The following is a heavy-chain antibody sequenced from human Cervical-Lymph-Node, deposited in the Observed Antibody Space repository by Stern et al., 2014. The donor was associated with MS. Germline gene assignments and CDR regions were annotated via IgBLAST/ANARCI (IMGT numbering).Heavy chain of an antibody. D-gene: IGHD3-10*01. CDR3: ASSFSYNF. CDR2: ITSSNYI. V-gene: IGHV3-21*01. CDR1: GFTLSGHS. Sequence: EVHLVESGGGLVKPGGSLRLSCAASGFTLSGHSMNCVRQAPGKGLEWVSFITSSNYIYYADSVKGRFTTSRDNAKSALYLQMNSLRPEDTAVYYCASSFSYNFWGQGTLVTVSP. J-gene: IGHJ4*02.